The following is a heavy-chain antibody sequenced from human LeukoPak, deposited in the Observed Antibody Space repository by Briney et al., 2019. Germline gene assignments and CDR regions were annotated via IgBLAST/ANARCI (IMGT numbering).Heavy chain of an antibody. Sequence: PGGSLRLSCAASGFTFDDYGMSWVRQAPGKGLEWVSGINWNGGSTGYADSVKGRFIISRDNAKNSLYLQMNSLRAEDTAVYYCAKSPYYDSSGYRRINWFDPWGQGTLVTVSS. J-gene: IGHJ5*02. CDR3: AKSPYYDSSGYRRINWFDP. D-gene: IGHD3-22*01. CDR2: INWNGGST. CDR1: GFTFDDYG. V-gene: IGHV3-20*04.